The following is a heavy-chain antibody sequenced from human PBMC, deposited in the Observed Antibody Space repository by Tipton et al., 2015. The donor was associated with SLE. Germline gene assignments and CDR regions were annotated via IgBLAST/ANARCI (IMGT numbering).Heavy chain of an antibody. V-gene: IGHV4-61*02. CDR2: IYTSGST. Sequence: TLSLTCTVSGGSISSSSYYWSWIRQPAGKGLEWIGRIYTSGSTNYNPSLKSRVTISVDTSKNQFSLKLSSVTAADTAVYFCARDHWNDVPASYYGMDVWGQGTTVTVSS. CDR1: GGSISSSSYY. D-gene: IGHD1-1*01. J-gene: IGHJ6*02. CDR3: ARDHWNDVPASYYGMDV.